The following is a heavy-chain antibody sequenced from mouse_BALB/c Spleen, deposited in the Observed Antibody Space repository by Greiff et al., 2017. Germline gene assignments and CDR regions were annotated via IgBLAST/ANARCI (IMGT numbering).Heavy chain of an antibody. Sequence: VQLQQPGAELVRPGASVKLSCKASGYTFTSYWINWVKQRPGQGLEWIGNIYPSDSYTNYNQKFKDKATLTVDKSSSTAYMQLSSPTSEDSAVYYCTREAYYYGSFDYWGQGTTLTVSS. D-gene: IGHD1-1*01. CDR3: TREAYYYGSFDY. CDR1: GYTFTSYW. CDR2: IYPSDSYT. V-gene: IGHV1-69*02. J-gene: IGHJ2*01.